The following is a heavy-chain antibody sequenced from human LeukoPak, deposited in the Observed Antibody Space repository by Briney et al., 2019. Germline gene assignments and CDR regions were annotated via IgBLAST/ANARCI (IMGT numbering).Heavy chain of an antibody. CDR2: ISYDESNK. J-gene: IGHJ4*02. Sequence: HPGGSLRLSCAASGFTFTMFSMNWLRQAPGKGLEWVAVISYDESNKWYADSVKGRFTTSRDNSQNTLSLQTNSLRVEDTGVYYCAKDRGDGYNWENYSGFDSWGQGTLVTVSS. CDR1: GFTFTMFS. D-gene: IGHD5-24*01. V-gene: IGHV3-30*18. CDR3: AKDRGDGYNWENYSGFDS.